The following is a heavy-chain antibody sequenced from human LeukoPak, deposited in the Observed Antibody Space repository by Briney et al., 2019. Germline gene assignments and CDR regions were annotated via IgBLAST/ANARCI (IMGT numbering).Heavy chain of an antibody. V-gene: IGHV3-23*01. Sequence: GGSLRLSCAASGFTFSSYGMSWVRQAPGKGLEWVSAISGSGGSTYYADSVKGRFTISRDNSKNTLYLQMNSLRAEDTAVYYCARGSITMVRRRYYFDYWGQGTLVTVSS. CDR2: ISGSGGST. J-gene: IGHJ4*02. CDR3: ARGSITMVRRRYYFDY. CDR1: GFTFSSYG. D-gene: IGHD3-10*01.